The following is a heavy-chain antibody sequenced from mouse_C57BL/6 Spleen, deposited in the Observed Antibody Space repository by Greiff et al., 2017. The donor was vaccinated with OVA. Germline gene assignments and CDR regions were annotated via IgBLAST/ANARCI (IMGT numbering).Heavy chain of an antibody. CDR3: AKAYGSSYWYFDV. CDR1: GYAFSSYW. V-gene: IGHV1-80*01. CDR2: SYPGDGDT. J-gene: IGHJ1*03. D-gene: IGHD1-1*01. Sequence: QVQLKESGAELVKPGASVKISCKASGYAFSSYWMNWVKQRPGKGLEWIGQSYPGDGDTNYNGKFKGKATLTADKSSSTAYMQLSSLTSEDSAVYFCAKAYGSSYWYFDVWGTGTTVTVSS.